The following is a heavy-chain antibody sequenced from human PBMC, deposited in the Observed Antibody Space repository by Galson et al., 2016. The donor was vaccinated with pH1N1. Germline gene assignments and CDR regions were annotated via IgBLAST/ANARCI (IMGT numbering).Heavy chain of an antibody. V-gene: IGHV3-30*12. D-gene: IGHD4-17*01. Sequence: SLRLSCAASGFTFSSCGIYRVRQAPGKGLEWVGNILYNGNDKYYADSVKGRFTISRDSSMTTVHLQMISVTVEDTAVYFCARDESGYGDSFPDVFDIWGQGTMVTVSS. CDR3: ARDESGYGDSFPDVFDI. CDR1: GFTFSSCG. J-gene: IGHJ3*02. CDR2: ILYNGNDK.